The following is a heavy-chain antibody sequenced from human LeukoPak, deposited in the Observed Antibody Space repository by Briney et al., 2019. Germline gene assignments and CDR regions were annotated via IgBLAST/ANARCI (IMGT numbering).Heavy chain of an antibody. D-gene: IGHD2-2*01. CDR3: AKGYCASTTCYARFEN. J-gene: IGHJ4*02. CDR1: GFTFSSYA. V-gene: IGHV3-23*01. CDR2: IGGSGGTT. Sequence: GGSLRPSCAASGFTFSSYAMSWVRQAPGKGLEWVSSIGGSGGTTFYADSVKGRFTISRDNSKNTLFLQMSGLRAEDTAVYYCAKGYCASTTCYARFENWGQGTLVTVSS.